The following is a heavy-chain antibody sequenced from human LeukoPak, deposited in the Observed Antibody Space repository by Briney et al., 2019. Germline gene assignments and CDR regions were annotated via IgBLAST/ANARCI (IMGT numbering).Heavy chain of an antibody. D-gene: IGHD2-21*01. CDR1: GGSISSSSYY. V-gene: IGHV4-39*01. CDR2: FFYSGST. Sequence: SETLSLTCTVSGGSISSSSYYWGWIRQPPGKGLEWIGSFFYSGSTYYNPSLKSRVTISVDTSKNQFSLKLSSVTAADTAVYYCARHVGGGLWCFDYWGQGTLVTVSS. J-gene: IGHJ4*02. CDR3: ARHVGGGLWCFDY.